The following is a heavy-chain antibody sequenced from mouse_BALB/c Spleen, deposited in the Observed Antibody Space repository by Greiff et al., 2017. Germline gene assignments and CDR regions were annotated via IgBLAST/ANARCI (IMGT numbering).Heavy chain of an antibody. CDR1: GFTFSSFG. CDR3: ARDYRYDRYYFDY. Sequence: EVHLVESGGGLVQPGGSRKLSCAASGFTFSSFGMHWVRQAPEKGLEWVAYISSGSSTIYYADTVKGRFTISRDNPKNTLFLQMTSLRSEDTAMYYCARDYRYDRYYFDYWGQGTTLTVSS. D-gene: IGHD2-14*01. J-gene: IGHJ2*01. CDR2: ISSGSSTI. V-gene: IGHV5-17*02.